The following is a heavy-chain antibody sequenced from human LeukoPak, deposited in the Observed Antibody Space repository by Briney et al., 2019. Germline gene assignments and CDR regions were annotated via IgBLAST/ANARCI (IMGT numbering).Heavy chain of an antibody. D-gene: IGHD6-13*01. J-gene: IGHJ4*02. CDR2: ISWNSGSI. Sequence: GGSLRLSCAASGFTFDDYAMHWVRQAPGKGLERVSGISWNSGSIGYADSVKGRFTISRDNAKNSLFLHMNSLRSEDTAVYYCARAFYSSSWAPLDFWGQGTLLTVSS. CDR1: GFTFDDYA. CDR3: ARAFYSSSWAPLDF. V-gene: IGHV3-9*01.